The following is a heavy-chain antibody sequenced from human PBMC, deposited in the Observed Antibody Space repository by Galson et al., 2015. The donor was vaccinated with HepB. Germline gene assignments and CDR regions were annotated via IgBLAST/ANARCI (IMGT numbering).Heavy chain of an antibody. J-gene: IGHJ6*02. Sequence: SLRLSCAASGFAFSNFRMHWVRQAPGKGLVWVSRVNSDGNSPNCADSVKGRFTISRDNAKNTLYLQMNSLRAEDTAVYYCARGTSTIQSWGRGTTVTVSS. CDR3: ARGTSTIQS. CDR2: VNSDGNSP. D-gene: IGHD5/OR15-5a*01. CDR1: GFAFSNFR. V-gene: IGHV3-74*01.